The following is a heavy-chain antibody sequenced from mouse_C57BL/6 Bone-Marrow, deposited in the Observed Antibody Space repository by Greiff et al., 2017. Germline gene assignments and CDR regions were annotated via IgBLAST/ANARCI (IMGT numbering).Heavy chain of an antibody. CDR3: ARHEDDYSDYDYYAMDY. V-gene: IGHV5-6*01. J-gene: IGHJ4*01. CDR2: ISSGGSYT. D-gene: IGHD2-13*01. Sequence: EVKVVESGGDLVKPGGSLKLSCAASGFSFSSYGMSWVRQTPDKRLEWVATISSGGSYTYYPDSVKGRFTISRDNAKNTLYLQMSSLKSEDTAMYYCARHEDDYSDYDYYAMDYWGQGTSVTVSS. CDR1: GFSFSSYG.